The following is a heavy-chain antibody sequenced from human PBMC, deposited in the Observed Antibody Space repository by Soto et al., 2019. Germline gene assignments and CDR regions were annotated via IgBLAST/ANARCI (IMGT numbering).Heavy chain of an antibody. V-gene: IGHV3-11*01. Sequence: QVQLVESGGGLVEPGGSLRLSCAASGFSFSDHYMNWIRQAPGKGLEWVSYISSSGSSIYQADSVKGRFTISRDTAKKSLYLQMNSLRAEDTAVYYCVSSYDGSAGTLDYWGQGTLVTVSS. CDR3: VSSYDGSAGTLDY. CDR1: GFSFSDHY. CDR2: ISSSGSSI. J-gene: IGHJ4*02. D-gene: IGHD3-10*01.